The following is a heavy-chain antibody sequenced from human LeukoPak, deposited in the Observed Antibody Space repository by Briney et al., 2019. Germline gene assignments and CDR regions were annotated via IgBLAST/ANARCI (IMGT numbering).Heavy chain of an antibody. CDR1: GGSISSGGYY. Sequence: ASETLSLTCTVSGGSISSGGYYWSWIRQHPGKGLEWIGYIYYSGSTYYNPSLKSRVTISVDTSKNQFSLKLSSVTAADTAVYYCARSEGYLPGKMVFDYWGQGTLVTVSS. J-gene: IGHJ4*02. CDR3: ARSEGYLPGKMVFDY. V-gene: IGHV4-31*03. D-gene: IGHD3-10*01. CDR2: IYYSGST.